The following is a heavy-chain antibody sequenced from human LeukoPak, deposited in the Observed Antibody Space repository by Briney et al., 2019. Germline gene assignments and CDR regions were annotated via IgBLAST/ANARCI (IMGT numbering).Heavy chain of an antibody. D-gene: IGHD3-10*01. J-gene: IGHJ2*01. Sequence: SGRSLRLSCTASGFTFSNYGMHWVRQAPGKGLDWVAIISDDGSNKYYADSVQGRVTISRDNSKNTLYLQVSSLRDEDTAVYYCAKDSGVIAGHWYFDLWGRGTLVSVSS. CDR3: AKDSGVIAGHWYFDL. CDR2: ISDDGSNK. CDR1: GFTFSNYG. V-gene: IGHV3-30*18.